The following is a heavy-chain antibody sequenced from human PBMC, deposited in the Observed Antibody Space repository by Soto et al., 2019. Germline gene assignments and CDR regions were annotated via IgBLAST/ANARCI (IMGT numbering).Heavy chain of an antibody. V-gene: IGHV4-39*01. CDR2: MYSSENT. J-gene: IGHJ6*02. CDR3: ARLNGYCTSTNCHGYYGMDV. Sequence: SETLSLTCSVSGGFVSSSSYSWGWIRQSPGKGLEWIGTMYSSENTYYNPSLLSRVTISVYTSKNEFSLRLSSVTAADTAVYYCARLNGYCTSTNCHGYYGMDVWGQGTTVTV. D-gene: IGHD2-2*03. CDR1: GGFVSSSSYS.